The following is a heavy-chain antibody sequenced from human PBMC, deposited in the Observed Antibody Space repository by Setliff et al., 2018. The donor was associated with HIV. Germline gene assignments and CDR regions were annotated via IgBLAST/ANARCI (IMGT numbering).Heavy chain of an antibody. V-gene: IGHV1-8*02. D-gene: IGHD3-22*01. Sequence: GASVKVSCKASGYTFSSYDINWVRQATGQGLEWMGWMNPNSGNTGYAQKFQGRVTMTRDTSISTAYMELSSLRSDDTAVYYCARCMTMTGNWFDPWGQGTLVTVSS. CDR3: ARCMTMTGNWFDP. CDR2: MNPNSGNT. CDR1: GYTFSSYD. J-gene: IGHJ5*02.